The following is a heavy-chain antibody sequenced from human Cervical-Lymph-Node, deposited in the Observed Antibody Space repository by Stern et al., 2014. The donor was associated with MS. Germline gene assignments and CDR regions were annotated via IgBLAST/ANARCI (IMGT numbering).Heavy chain of an antibody. D-gene: IGHD3-22*01. CDR3: ARGYDNTPYGTRGRYLGGYGAYYYGLDI. CDR1: GDSLNSGGYY. J-gene: IGHJ6*02. CDR2: MYTSAHT. V-gene: IGHV4-31*03. Sequence: QVQLQESGPGLVKPSQTLSLACTVSGDSLNSGGYYWSWIRQRPGKGLDWVGYMYTSAHTFYNPSIESRVSMSVDTSTNQFSLELSSVTAADTAVYYCARGYDNTPYGTRGRYLGGYGAYYYGLDIWGQGTTVIVSS.